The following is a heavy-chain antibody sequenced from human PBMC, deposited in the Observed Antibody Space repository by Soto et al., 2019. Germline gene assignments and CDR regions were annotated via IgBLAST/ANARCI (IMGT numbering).Heavy chain of an antibody. CDR1: GGSISSGGYS. CDR3: ARGPHLRDILTGYRRPFDY. Sequence: SETLSLTCAVSGGSISSGGYSWSWIRQPPGKGLEWIGYIYHSGSTYYNPSLKSRVTISVDRSKNQFSLKLSSVTAADTAVYFCARGPHLRDILTGYRRPFDYWGQGTLVTVSS. D-gene: IGHD3-9*01. CDR2: IYHSGST. J-gene: IGHJ4*02. V-gene: IGHV4-30-2*01.